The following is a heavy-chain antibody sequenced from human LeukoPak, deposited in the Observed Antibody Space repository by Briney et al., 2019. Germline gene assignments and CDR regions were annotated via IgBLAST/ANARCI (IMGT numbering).Heavy chain of an antibody. CDR3: ARGKGDVDL. D-gene: IGHD5-24*01. V-gene: IGHV4-34*01. CDR1: GGSFSGYY. CDR2: INHSGST. Sequence: PSETLSLTCAVYGGSFSGYYWSWIRQPPGKGLEWIGEINHSGSTNYNPSLKSRVTISVDTSKNQFSLKLSSVTAADTAVYYCARGKGDVDLWGQGTLVTVSS. J-gene: IGHJ5*02.